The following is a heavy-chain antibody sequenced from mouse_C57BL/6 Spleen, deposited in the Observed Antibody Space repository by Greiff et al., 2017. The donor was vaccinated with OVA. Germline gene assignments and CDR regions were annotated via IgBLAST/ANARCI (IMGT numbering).Heavy chain of an antibody. CDR1: GYTFTDYN. Sequence: VQLQQSGPELVKPGASVKMSCKASGYTFTDYNMHWVKQSHGKSLEWIGYINPNNGGTSYNQKFKGKATLTVNKSSSTAYMELRSLTSEDSAVYYCARSGYYGSSRYFDVWGTGTTVTVSS. J-gene: IGHJ1*03. CDR2: INPNNGGT. D-gene: IGHD1-1*01. V-gene: IGHV1-22*01. CDR3: ARSGYYGSSRYFDV.